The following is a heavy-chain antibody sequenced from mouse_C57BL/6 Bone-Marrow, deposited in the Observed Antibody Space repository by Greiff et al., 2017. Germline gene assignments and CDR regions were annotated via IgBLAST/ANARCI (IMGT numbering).Heavy chain of an antibody. J-gene: IGHJ1*03. CDR1: GFTFSSYA. V-gene: IGHV5-4*01. D-gene: IGHD1-1*01. CDR3: AREHYGRSPDV. Sequence: EVKLVESGGGLVKPGGSLKLSCAASGFTFSSYAMSWVRQTPEKRLEWVATISDGGSYTYYPDNVKGRFTISRDNAKNNLYLQMSHLKSEDTAMYYCAREHYGRSPDVWGTGTTVTVSS. CDR2: ISDGGSYT.